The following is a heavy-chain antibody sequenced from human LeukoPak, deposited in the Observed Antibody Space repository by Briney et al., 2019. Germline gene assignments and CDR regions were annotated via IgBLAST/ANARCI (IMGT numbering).Heavy chain of an antibody. CDR3: ARGVSSGWYRLDI. J-gene: IGHJ3*02. Sequence: PSETLSLTCTVSGGSISSYYWSWIRQPPGKGLEWIGYIYYSGSTNYNPSLKSRVTISVDTSKNQSSLKLSPVTAADTAVYYCARGVSSGWYRLDIWGQGTMVTVSS. CDR2: IYYSGST. D-gene: IGHD6-19*01. V-gene: IGHV4-59*01. CDR1: GGSISSYY.